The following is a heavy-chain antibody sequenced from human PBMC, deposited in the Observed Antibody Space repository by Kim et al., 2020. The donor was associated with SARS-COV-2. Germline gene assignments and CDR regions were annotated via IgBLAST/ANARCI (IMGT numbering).Heavy chain of an antibody. CDR3: ASLFDPVY. CDR2: IYYSGST. D-gene: IGHD3-9*01. V-gene: IGHV4-39*01. Sequence: SETLSLTCTVSGGSISSSSYYWGWIRQPPGKGLEWIGSIYYSGSTYYNPSLKSRVTISVDTSKNQFSLKLSSVTAADTAVYYCASLFDPVYWGQGTLVTVSS. J-gene: IGHJ4*02. CDR1: GGSISSSSYY.